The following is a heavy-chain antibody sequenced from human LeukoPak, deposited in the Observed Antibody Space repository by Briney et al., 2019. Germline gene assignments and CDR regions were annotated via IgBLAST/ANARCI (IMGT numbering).Heavy chain of an antibody. J-gene: IGHJ4*02. D-gene: IGHD2/OR15-2a*01. Sequence: ASVKVSCKSSGFTFTDHYIHWARQGPGQGLEWMGYIGPHSTFTSSPQEFRGRVTMTRDASMSTAYMELTRLTSDDTAVYYCVREGEGPLSKDFDYWGQGTLVTVSS. CDR3: VREGEGPLSKDFDY. V-gene: IGHV1-2*02. CDR2: IGPHSTFT. CDR1: GFTFTDHY.